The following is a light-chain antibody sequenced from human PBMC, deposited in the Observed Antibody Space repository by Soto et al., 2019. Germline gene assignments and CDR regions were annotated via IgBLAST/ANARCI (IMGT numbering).Light chain of an antibody. Sequence: DIVMTQSPESLSVSLGERATINCKSSQSVLSSSSSQSYLAWYQHKPGQPPNLLITWASTRESGVPDRFSGSGSGTDFTLSISSLQAEDVAVYYCQQYYSPPYTFGQGTKLEIK. CDR2: WAS. CDR3: QQYYSPPYT. V-gene: IGKV4-1*01. CDR1: QSVLSSSSSQSY. J-gene: IGKJ2*01.